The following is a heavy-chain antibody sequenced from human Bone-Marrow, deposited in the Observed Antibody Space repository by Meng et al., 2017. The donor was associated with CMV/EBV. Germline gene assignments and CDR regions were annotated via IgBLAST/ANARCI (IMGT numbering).Heavy chain of an antibody. V-gene: IGHV3-21*01. Sequence: GESLKISCAASGFTFSSYSMNWVRQAPGKGLEWVSSISSSSSYIYYADSVKGRFTISRDNAKNSLYLQMNSLRAEDTAVYYCARGIVGAHDACDIWGQGTMVTVSS. CDR3: ARGIVGAHDACDI. CDR2: ISSSSSYI. CDR1: GFTFSSYS. D-gene: IGHD1-26*01. J-gene: IGHJ3*02.